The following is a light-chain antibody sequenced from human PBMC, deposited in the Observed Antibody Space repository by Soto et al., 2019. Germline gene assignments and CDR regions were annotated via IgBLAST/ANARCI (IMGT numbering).Light chain of an antibody. J-gene: IGKJ4*01. CDR1: QSVSSSF. CDR2: GAF. Sequence: EIVLTQSPGTLSLSPGERATLSCRASQSVSSSFLAWYQQKPGQAPRLLIYGAFNRATGIPDRFSGSGSGTDFTLTISRLEPEDFAVYYCQQYGSSPLTFGGGTKVDNK. V-gene: IGKV3-20*01. CDR3: QQYGSSPLT.